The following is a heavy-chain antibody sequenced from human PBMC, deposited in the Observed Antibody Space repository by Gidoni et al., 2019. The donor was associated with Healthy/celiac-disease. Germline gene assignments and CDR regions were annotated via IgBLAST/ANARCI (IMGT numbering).Heavy chain of an antibody. J-gene: IGHJ4*02. CDR2: ISGSGGST. CDR3: AKDFWSTYSSVHFDY. V-gene: IGHV3-23*01. CDR1: GFTFSSYA. D-gene: IGHD3-3*01. Sequence: EVQLLASGGGLVQPGGSLRLSCAASGFTFSSYAMSWVRQAPGKGLEWGSTISGSGGSTYYADSVKGRFTISRDNSKNTLYLQMNSLRAEDTAVYYCAKDFWSTYSSVHFDYWGQGTLVTVSS.